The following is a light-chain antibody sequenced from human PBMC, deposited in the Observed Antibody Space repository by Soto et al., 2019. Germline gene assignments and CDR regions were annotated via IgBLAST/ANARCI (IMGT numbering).Light chain of an antibody. Sequence: EIVLTQSPGTLSLSPGERATLSCRASQSVSSSYLAWYQQKPGQAPRLLIYGASSRATGIPDRFSGSGSGTDFTLTISRLEPEDFAGYYCQQYGSSPGYTFGQGTKLEI. CDR2: GAS. V-gene: IGKV3-20*01. J-gene: IGKJ2*01. CDR1: QSVSSSY. CDR3: QQYGSSPGYT.